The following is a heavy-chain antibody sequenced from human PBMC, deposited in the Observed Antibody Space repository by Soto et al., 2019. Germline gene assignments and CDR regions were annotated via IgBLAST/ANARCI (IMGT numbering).Heavy chain of an antibody. CDR2: INAGNGNT. CDR3: ARGLNYYDSSGYYFPY. CDR1: GYTFTSYA. D-gene: IGHD3-22*01. V-gene: IGHV1-3*01. Sequence: GASVKVSCKASGYTFTSYAMHWVRQAPGQRLEWMGWINAGNGNTKYSQKFQGRVTITRDTSASTAYMELSSLRSEDTAVYYCARGLNYYDSSGYYFPYWGQGTLVTVSS. J-gene: IGHJ4*02.